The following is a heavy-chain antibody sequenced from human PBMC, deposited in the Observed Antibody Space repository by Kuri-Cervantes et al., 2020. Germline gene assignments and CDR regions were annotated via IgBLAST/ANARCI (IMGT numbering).Heavy chain of an antibody. V-gene: IGHV3-7*01. Sequence: GESLKISCAASGFTFSSYWMSWVRQAPGKGLEWVANIKQDGSEKYYVDSVKGRFTISRDNAKNSLYLQMNSLRAEDTAVYYCARSGSSAWFGEGYYYYGMDVWGQGTTVTVSS. CDR2: IKQDGSEK. CDR3: ARSGSSAWFGEGYYYYGMDV. J-gene: IGHJ6*02. CDR1: GFTFSSYW. D-gene: IGHD3-10*01.